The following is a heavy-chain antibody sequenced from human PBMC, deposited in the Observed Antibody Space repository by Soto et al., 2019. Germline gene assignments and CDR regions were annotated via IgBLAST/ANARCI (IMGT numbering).Heavy chain of an antibody. V-gene: IGHV4-39*01. D-gene: IGHD4-17*01. Sequence: SETLSLTCTVSGDSFSRGSYSWAWIRQPPGRGLEWIGSIYYSGDSYYNPSLKSRLTMSVDTSKNQFSLRLNSVTAADTAVYYCARRGEVTRNYYYYMDAWGKGTTVTVSS. CDR1: GDSFSRGSYS. J-gene: IGHJ6*03. CDR2: IYYSGDS. CDR3: ARRGEVTRNYYYYMDA.